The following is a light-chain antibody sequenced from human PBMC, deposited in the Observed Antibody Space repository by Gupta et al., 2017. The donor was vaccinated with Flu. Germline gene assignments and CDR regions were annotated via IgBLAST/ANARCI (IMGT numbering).Light chain of an antibody. J-gene: IGLJ3*02. Sequence: VTSSCSGSSSNIGGNGVICYHHLPASAPHLLLYNDNKRRYGVPPRFSGSTSGTSASLAISGLQSEDEADYYCEAWDDSLNGIWVFGGGIKLTVL. CDR1: SSNIGGNG. CDR3: EAWDDSLNGIWV. CDR2: NDN. V-gene: IGLV1-44*01.